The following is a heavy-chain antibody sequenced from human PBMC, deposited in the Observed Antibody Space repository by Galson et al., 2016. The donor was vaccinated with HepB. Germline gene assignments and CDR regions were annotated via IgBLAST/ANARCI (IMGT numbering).Heavy chain of an antibody. D-gene: IGHD2-21*01. CDR1: GFTFRDFP. CDR3: ARDYFCVGASCRGERGRFDY. CDR2: ISSDGVYT. V-gene: IGHV3-21*01. Sequence: LRLSCAASGFTFRDFPMVWVRRAPGQGLEWVSSISSDGVYTYYADSLKGRFSISRDNAKNSLFLQMSSLRAEDTAMYYCARDYFCVGASCRGERGRFDYWGQGALVTVSS. J-gene: IGHJ4*02.